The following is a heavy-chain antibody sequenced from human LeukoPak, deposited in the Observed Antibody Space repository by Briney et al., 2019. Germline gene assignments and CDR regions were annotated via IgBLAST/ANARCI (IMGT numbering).Heavy chain of an antibody. D-gene: IGHD3-22*01. Sequence: ASVKVSCKASGYTFTGYYMHWVRQAPGQGLEWMGWINPNSGGTNHAQKFQGRVTMTRDTSISTAYMELSRLRSDDTAVYYCARDGYYDSSGQYWGQGTLVTVSS. V-gene: IGHV1-2*02. CDR3: ARDGYYDSSGQY. J-gene: IGHJ4*02. CDR2: INPNSGGT. CDR1: GYTFTGYY.